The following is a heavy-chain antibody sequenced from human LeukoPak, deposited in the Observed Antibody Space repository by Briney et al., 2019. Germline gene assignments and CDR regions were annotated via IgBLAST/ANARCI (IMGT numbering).Heavy chain of an antibody. V-gene: IGHV1-46*01. CDR1: GYTFITYY. CDR3: ARSRLLLDY. D-gene: IGHD2-21*02. J-gene: IGHJ4*02. CDR2: ISPIGGST. Sequence: ASVKVSCTASGYTFITYYMHWVRQAPGQGLEWMGIISPIGGSTSYAQKFQGRVTMTGDTSTSTVYMELSSLRSEDTAVYYCARSRLLLDYWGQGTLVTVSS.